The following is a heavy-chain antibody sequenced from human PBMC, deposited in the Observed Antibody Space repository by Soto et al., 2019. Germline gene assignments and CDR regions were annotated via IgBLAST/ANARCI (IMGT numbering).Heavy chain of an antibody. CDR2: INHSGST. V-gene: IGHV4-34*01. CDR3: ARGLDTKQSFDY. CDR1: GGSFSGYY. Sequence: PSETLSLTCAVYGGSFSGYYWTWIRQPPGTGLEWIGEINHSGSTNYNPSLKSRVTISVDTSKNQFSLKLSSVTAADTAVYYCARGLDTKQSFDYWGQGTLVTVSS. D-gene: IGHD5-18*01. J-gene: IGHJ4*02.